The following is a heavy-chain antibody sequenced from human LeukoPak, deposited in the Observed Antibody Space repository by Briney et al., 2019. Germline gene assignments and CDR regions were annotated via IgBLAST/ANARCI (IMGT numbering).Heavy chain of an antibody. V-gene: IGHV3-23*01. J-gene: IGHJ4*02. Sequence: PGRSLRLSCAASGFTFSSYGMSWVRQAPGKGLEWVSAISGSGGSTYYADSVKGRFTISRDNSKNTLYLQMNSLRAEDTAVYYCAKTHRYYYDSSGYYPTPGNFDYWGQGTLVTVSS. D-gene: IGHD3-22*01. CDR2: ISGSGGST. CDR1: GFTFSSYG. CDR3: AKTHRYYYDSSGYYPTPGNFDY.